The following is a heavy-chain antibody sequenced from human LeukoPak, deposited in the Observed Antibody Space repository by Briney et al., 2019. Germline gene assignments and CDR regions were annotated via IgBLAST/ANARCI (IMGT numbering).Heavy chain of an antibody. CDR2: ISSSGSTI. CDR1: GFTFSSYE. D-gene: IGHD3-3*01. J-gene: IGHJ6*03. CDR3: ARDEGRWYYDFWSGYPNPDYYYYMDV. V-gene: IGHV3-48*03. Sequence: GGSLRLSCAASGFTFSSYEMNWVRQAPGKGLEWVSYISSSGSTIYYADSVKGRFTISRDNAKNSLYLQMNSLRAEDTAVYYCARDEGRWYYDFWSGYPNPDYYYYMDVWGTGTTVTVSS.